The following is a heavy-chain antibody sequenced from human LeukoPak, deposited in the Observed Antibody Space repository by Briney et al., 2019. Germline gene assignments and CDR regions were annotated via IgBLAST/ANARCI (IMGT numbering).Heavy chain of an antibody. CDR2: FDPEDGET. CDR3: ATASPHCSSTSCYLCY. Sequence: GASVKVSCKVSGYTLTELSMHWVRQAPGKGLEWMGGFDPEDGETIYAQKFQGRVTMTEDTSTDTAYMEVSSLRSEDTAVYYCATASPHCSSTSCYLCYWGQGTLVTVSS. D-gene: IGHD2-2*01. J-gene: IGHJ4*02. CDR1: GYTLTELS. V-gene: IGHV1-24*01.